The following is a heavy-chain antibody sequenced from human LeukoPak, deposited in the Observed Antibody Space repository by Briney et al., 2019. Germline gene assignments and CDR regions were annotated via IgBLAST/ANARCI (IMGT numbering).Heavy chain of an antibody. D-gene: IGHD3-22*01. CDR3: ARESDSRSSY. J-gene: IGHJ4*02. V-gene: IGHV1-2*02. CDR1: GYTFTGYY. Sequence: GASVKVSCKASGYTFTGYYMHWVRQAPGQGLEWMGWINPNSGGTSYAQKFQGRVTMTRDTSTSTVYMELSSLRSEDTAVYYCARESDSRSSYWGQGTLVTVSS. CDR2: INPNSGGT.